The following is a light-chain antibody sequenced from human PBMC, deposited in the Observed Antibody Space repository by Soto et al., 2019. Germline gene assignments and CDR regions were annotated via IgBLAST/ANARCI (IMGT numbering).Light chain of an antibody. CDR2: DAS. J-gene: IGKJ5*01. Sequence: DIQMTQSPSSLSASVGDGVTISCQASQDISSYLNWYQQKPGKAPKLLIYDASNLETGVPSRFSGSGSGTDFTFTISSLQPEDIATYYCRHYDNFPRANTFCQGTRLEI. CDR3: RHYDNFPRANT. V-gene: IGKV1-33*01. CDR1: QDISSY.